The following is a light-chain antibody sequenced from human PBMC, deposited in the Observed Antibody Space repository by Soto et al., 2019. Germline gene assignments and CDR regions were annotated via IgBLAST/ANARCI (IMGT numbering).Light chain of an antibody. CDR1: RSDVGLYDY. Sequence: APSPPASVSGHQGQSITISCSVTRSDVGLYDYVSWYQRHPGKAPQLMIYAVSNRPSGVSNRFSASKSGHTASLFISGLQAEDEADYYCSSYTSDSSYVFGPGTNVTVL. V-gene: IGLV2-14*01. J-gene: IGLJ1*01. CDR3: SSYTSDSSYV. CDR2: AVS.